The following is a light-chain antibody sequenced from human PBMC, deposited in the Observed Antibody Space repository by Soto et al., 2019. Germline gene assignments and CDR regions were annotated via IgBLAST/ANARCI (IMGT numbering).Light chain of an antibody. CDR1: RSLMYSDGISY. CDR3: VQGTHWPPGT. J-gene: IGKJ2*01. CDR2: KVS. V-gene: IGKV2-30*01. Sequence: DVVMTQSPLSLPVTLGQPASISCRSSRSLMYSDGISYLSWFQQRPGQSPTRLIYKVSNRDSWVPERFSGSGSGTDFTLKISRVEADDVGVYFGVQGTHWPPGTLGQGTKLEIK.